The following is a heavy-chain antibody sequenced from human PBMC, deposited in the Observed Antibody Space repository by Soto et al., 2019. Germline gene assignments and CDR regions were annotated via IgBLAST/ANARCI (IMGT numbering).Heavy chain of an antibody. CDR3: ARRGRMYYDFWSGYFDY. J-gene: IGHJ4*02. Sequence: SETLSLTCTVSGGSISSSSYYWGWIRQPPGKGLEWIGSIYYSGSTYYNPSLKSRVTISVDTSKNQFSLKLSSVTAADTAVYYCARRGRMYYDFWSGYFDYWGQGTLVTVSS. CDR2: IYYSGST. CDR1: GGSISSSSYY. V-gene: IGHV4-39*01. D-gene: IGHD3-3*01.